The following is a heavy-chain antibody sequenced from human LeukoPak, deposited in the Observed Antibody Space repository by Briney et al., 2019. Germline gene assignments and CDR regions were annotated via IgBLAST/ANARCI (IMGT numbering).Heavy chain of an antibody. CDR1: GGSISSYY. V-gene: IGHV4-59*01. Sequence: SETLSLTCTVSGGSISSYYWSWIRQPPGKGLEWIGYIYYSGSTNYNPSLKSRVTISVDTSKNQFSLKLCSVTAADTAVYYCAREVEEYSSSVGFDYWGQGTLVTVSS. CDR2: IYYSGST. J-gene: IGHJ4*02. CDR3: AREVEEYSSSVGFDY. D-gene: IGHD6-6*01.